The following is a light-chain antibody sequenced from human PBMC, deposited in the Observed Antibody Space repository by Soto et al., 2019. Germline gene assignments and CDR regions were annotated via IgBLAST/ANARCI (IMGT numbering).Light chain of an antibody. CDR2: EVS. V-gene: IGKV2D-29*01. J-gene: IGKJ4*01. Sequence: VLSQTPLSLSVTPGQPASISCRSNQSLLHTDGKDHLYWFLQKPGQPPQLLIYEVSNRFSGVTERFSGSGSCTDFTLKISRLEAEDVSVYYCMQSTYLPLTFGGGTKVEIK. CDR1: QSLLHTDGKDH. CDR3: MQSTYLPLT.